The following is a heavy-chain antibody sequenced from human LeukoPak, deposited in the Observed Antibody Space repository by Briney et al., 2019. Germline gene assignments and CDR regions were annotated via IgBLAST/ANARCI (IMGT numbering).Heavy chain of an antibody. J-gene: IGHJ4*02. CDR1: GFTFSSYA. CDR3: AKMPERRFHYYDSSGYSDY. D-gene: IGHD3-22*01. Sequence: GGSLRLSCAASGFTFSSYAMSWVRQAPGKGLEWVSAISGSGGSTYYADSVQGRFTISRDNSKNTLYLQMNSLRAEDTAVYYCAKMPERRFHYYDSSGYSDYWGQGTLVTVSS. CDR2: ISGSGGST. V-gene: IGHV3-23*01.